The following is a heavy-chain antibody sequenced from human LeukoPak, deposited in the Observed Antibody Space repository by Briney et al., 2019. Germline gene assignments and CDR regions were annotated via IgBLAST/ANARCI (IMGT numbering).Heavy chain of an antibody. Sequence: SETLSLTCNVSGGSLSSYYWSWIRQPPGKGLEWIGYIYYSGSAKYNPSLKSRVTISVDTSKNQCSLKLSSVTAGDTAVYYCARAPGIAAAGTHFDFWGQGTLVTVSS. D-gene: IGHD6-13*01. CDR3: ARAPGIAAAGTHFDF. J-gene: IGHJ4*02. V-gene: IGHV4-59*01. CDR1: GGSLSSYY. CDR2: IYYSGSA.